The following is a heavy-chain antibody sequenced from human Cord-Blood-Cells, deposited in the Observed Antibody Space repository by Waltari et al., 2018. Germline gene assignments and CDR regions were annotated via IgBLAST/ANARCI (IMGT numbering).Heavy chain of an antibody. CDR1: GGSFSGYY. V-gene: IGHV4-34*01. CDR2: INHSGST. D-gene: IGHD3-10*01. J-gene: IGHJ5*02. Sequence: QVQLQQWGAGLLKPSETLSLTCAVYGGSFSGYYWSWIRQPPGEGLEWIGEINHSGSTNYNPSLKSRVTISVDTSKNQFSLKLSSVTAADTAVYYCASYGSGSYRSWFDPWGQGTLVTVSS. CDR3: ASYGSGSYRSWFDP.